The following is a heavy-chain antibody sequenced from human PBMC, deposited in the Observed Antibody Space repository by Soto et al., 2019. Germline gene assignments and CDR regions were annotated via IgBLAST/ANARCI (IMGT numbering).Heavy chain of an antibody. CDR2: ISYDGSNK. Sequence: GGSLRLSCAASGFTFSSYGMHWVRQAPGKGLEWVAVISYDGSNKYYADSVKGRFTISRDNSKNTLYLQMNSLRAEDTAVYYCAKDHSSGWDEPIGFDYWGQGTLVTVSS. CDR3: AKDHSSGWDEPIGFDY. D-gene: IGHD6-19*01. CDR1: GFTFSSYG. J-gene: IGHJ4*02. V-gene: IGHV3-30*18.